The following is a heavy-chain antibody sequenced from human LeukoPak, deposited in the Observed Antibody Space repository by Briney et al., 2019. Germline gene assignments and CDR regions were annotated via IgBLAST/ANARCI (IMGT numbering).Heavy chain of an antibody. D-gene: IGHD3-16*01. V-gene: IGHV4-4*02. CDR3: ARHYGP. CDR1: GGSISNENW. J-gene: IGHJ4*02. Sequence: SGTLSLTCAVSGGSISNENWWGWVRRPPGKGLEWIGEIYHSGSTNYIPSLKSRVTISVDKSKSQFSLKLTSVTAADTAVYYCARHYGPWGQGTLVTVSS. CDR2: IYHSGST.